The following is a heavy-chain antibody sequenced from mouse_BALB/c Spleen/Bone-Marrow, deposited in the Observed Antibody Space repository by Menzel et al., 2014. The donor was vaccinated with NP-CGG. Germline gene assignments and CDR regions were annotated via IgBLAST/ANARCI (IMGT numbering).Heavy chain of an antibody. Sequence: DVKLVESGGGLVQPGGSLRLSCATSGFTFTDYYMSWVRQPPGKALEWLGFIRNKANGYTTEYSPSVKGRFTISRDNSQSILYLQMNTRRAEDSATYYGATGWFAYWGQGTLVTVSA. CDR1: GFTFTDYY. V-gene: IGHV7-3*02. CDR3: ATGWFAY. J-gene: IGHJ3*01. CDR2: IRNKANGYTT.